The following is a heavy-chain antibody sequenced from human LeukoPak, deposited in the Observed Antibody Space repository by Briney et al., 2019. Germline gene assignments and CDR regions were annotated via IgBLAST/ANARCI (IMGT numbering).Heavy chain of an antibody. D-gene: IGHD3-16*01. Sequence: GGSLRLSCTASGFTLDDFGMTWVRQAPGKGLEWVSSANWNGESTSYADSVKGRFTISRDNAKKSLYLQMSSLRAEDTALYYCARSEGAWGNYYFDYWGQGILVTVSS. V-gene: IGHV3-20*04. CDR2: ANWNGEST. CDR3: ARSEGAWGNYYFDY. CDR1: GFTLDDFG. J-gene: IGHJ4*02.